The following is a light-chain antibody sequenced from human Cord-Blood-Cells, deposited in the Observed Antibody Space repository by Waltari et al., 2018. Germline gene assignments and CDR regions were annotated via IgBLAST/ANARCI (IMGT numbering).Light chain of an antibody. J-gene: IGKJ2*01. V-gene: IGKV1-39*01. CDR1: QSISSY. CDR3: QQSYSTPYT. CDR2: AAS. Sequence: DIQMTQSPSSLSASVGDRVTITCRASQSISSYLIWYQQKPGKAPKLLIYAASSLQSGVPSRVSGSGSGTDFTLTISSLQPEDFATYYCQQSYSTPYTFGQGTKLEIK.